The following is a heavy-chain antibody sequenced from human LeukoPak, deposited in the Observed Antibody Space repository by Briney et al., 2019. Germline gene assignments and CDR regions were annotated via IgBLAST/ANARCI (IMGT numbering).Heavy chain of an antibody. J-gene: IGHJ5*02. CDR2: ISSSSSTI. CDR1: GFTVSGYS. CDR3: ARIATVVTPRGWFDP. V-gene: IGHV3-48*04. D-gene: IGHD4-23*01. Sequence: PAGSLRLSGAVSGFTVSGYSMNWVRQAPGKGLEWVSYISSSSSTIYYADSVKGRFTISRDNAKNSLYLQMNSLRAEDTAVYYCARIATVVTPRGWFDPWGQGTLVTVSS.